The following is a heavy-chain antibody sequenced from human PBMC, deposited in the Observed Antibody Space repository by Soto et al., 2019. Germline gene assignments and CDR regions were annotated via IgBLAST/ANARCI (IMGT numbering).Heavy chain of an antibody. CDR1: GFTFSSYA. J-gene: IGHJ6*02. D-gene: IGHD5-18*01. CDR3: AKDSAAMVTGYYYYGMDV. CDR2: ISGSGGST. Sequence: EVQLLESGGGLVQPGGSLRLSCAASGFTFSSYAMSWVRQAPGKGLEWVSAISGSGGSTYYADSVKGRFTISRDNSKNTLYLQMNSLRAEDTAVYYYAKDSAAMVTGYYYYGMDVWGQVTTGTVSS. V-gene: IGHV3-23*01.